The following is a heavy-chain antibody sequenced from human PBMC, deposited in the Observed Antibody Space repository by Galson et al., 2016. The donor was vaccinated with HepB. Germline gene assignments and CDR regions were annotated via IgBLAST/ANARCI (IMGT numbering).Heavy chain of an antibody. Sequence: SLRLSCAASGFAFRTHGMHWIRQAPGKGLEWVSIITYDGNNKFFIDSVRGRFTISRDNTKNVLYLQMNSLRTEDTAVYYCARDVAVTNRPSGDYWGQGTLVTVSS. V-gene: IGHV3-30*03. CDR1: GFAFRTHG. CDR2: ITYDGNNK. D-gene: IGHD6-19*01. CDR3: ARDVAVTNRPSGDY. J-gene: IGHJ4*02.